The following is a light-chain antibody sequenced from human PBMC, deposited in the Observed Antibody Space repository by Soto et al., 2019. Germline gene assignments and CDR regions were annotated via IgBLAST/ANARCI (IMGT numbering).Light chain of an antibody. V-gene: IGKV1D-16*01. CDR1: QDIGSH. Sequence: DIQMTQSPSSLSASVGDRVTITCRASQDIGSHLAWYQQKPEKAPKSLIYFASTLQSGVPSRFSVSGSGTDFTLTISSLQPEDFATYYCQQFRSFPVTFGQGTRLEIK. CDR3: QQFRSFPVT. J-gene: IGKJ5*01. CDR2: FAS.